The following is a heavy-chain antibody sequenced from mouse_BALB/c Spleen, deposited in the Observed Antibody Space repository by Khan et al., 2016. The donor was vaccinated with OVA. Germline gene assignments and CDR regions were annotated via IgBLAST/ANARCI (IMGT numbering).Heavy chain of an antibody. CDR1: GYTFTDFN. V-gene: IGHV1S29*02. J-gene: IGHJ3*01. D-gene: IGHD1-2*01. CDR3: ARSVYGSIAY. CDR2: IFPNTGGT. Sequence: VQLQQSGTELVKPGASVRISCKTSGYTFTDFNLDWVKQSHGKSLEWIGYIFPNTGGTGYNQKFKTKATLTVDRSSSTAYMELRSLTSEDSAVYYCARSVYGSIAYWGQGTLVAVSS.